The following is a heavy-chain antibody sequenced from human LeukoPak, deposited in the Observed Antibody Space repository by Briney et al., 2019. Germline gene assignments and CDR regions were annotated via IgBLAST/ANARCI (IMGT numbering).Heavy chain of an antibody. V-gene: IGHV3-11*01. Sequence: GGSLRLSCAASGFTFSDYYMSWIRQAPEKGLEWVSYISSSGSTIYYADSVKGRFTISRDNAKNSLYLQMNSLRAEDTAVYYCASLYKDYDYVWGSYRHHFDYWGQGTLVTVSS. CDR2: ISSSGSTI. J-gene: IGHJ4*02. CDR3: ASLYKDYDYVWGSYRHHFDY. D-gene: IGHD3-16*02. CDR1: GFTFSDYY.